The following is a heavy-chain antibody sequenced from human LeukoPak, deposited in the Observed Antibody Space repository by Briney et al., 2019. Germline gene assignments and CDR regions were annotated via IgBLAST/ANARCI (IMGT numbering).Heavy chain of an antibody. CDR1: GFTFRSYA. D-gene: IGHD1-26*01. V-gene: IGHV3-21*01. CDR2: ISSSSSYI. Sequence: GGSLRLSCAASGFTFRSYAMNWVRQAPGKGLEWVSSISSSSSYIYYADSVKGRFTISRDNAKNSLYLQMNSLRAEDTAVYYCARLLSGTLDYWGQGTLVTVSS. J-gene: IGHJ4*02. CDR3: ARLLSGTLDY.